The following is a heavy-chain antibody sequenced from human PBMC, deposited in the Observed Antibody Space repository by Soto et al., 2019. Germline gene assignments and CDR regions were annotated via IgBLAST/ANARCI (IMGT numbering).Heavy chain of an antibody. V-gene: IGHV2-26*01. D-gene: IGHD6-19*01. CDR1: GFSLSNARMG. J-gene: IGHJ6*02. CDR2: IFSNDEK. CDR3: ARIGVAVAGLVLDYYGMDV. Sequence: QVTLKESGPVLVKPTETLTLTCTVSGFSLSNARMGVSWIRQPPGKALEWLAHIFSNDEKSYSTSLKSRLTISKDTSKSQVVLTMTNMDPVDTATYYCARIGVAVAGLVLDYYGMDVWGQGTTVTFSS.